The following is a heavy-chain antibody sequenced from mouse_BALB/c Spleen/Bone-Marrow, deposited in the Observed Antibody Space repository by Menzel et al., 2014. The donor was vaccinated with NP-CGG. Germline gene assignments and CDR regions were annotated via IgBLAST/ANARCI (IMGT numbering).Heavy chain of an antibody. CDR3: ARHSYYGSSLFDY. D-gene: IGHD1-1*01. CDR2: IDPYNGGT. Sequence: EVKLMESGPELVKPGASVKVSCKASGYAFTSYNMYWVKPSHGKSLEWIGYIDPYNGGTSYNQKFKGKATLTVDKSSSTAYMHLNSLTSEDSAVYYCARHSYYGSSLFDYWGQGTTLTVSS. CDR1: GYAFTSYN. V-gene: IGHV1S135*01. J-gene: IGHJ2*01.